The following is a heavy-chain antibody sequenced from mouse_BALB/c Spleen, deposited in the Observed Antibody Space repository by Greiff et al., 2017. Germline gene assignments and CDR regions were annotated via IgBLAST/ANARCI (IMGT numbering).Heavy chain of an antibody. CDR1: GFTFSSYY. V-gene: IGHV5-6-2*01. CDR3: ARHDGKGAMDY. J-gene: IGHJ4*01. Sequence: EVQLVESGGGLVKLGGSLKLSCAASGFTFSSYYMSWVRQTPEKRLELVAAINSNGGSTYYPDTVKGRFTISRDNAKNTLYLQMSSLKSEDTALYYCARHDGKGAMDYWGQGTSVTVSS. D-gene: IGHD2-1*01. CDR2: INSNGGST.